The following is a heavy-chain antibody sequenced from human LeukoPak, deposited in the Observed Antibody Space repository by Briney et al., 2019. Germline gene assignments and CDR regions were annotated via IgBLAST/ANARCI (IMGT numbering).Heavy chain of an antibody. CDR3: ARAPAYGYIFTVDY. D-gene: IGHD5-18*01. Sequence: SETLSLTCAASGGTISSYNWRGLVRQPPGKGLEWIGEIYHSGSTNYNPSLKSRVTISVDKSENQFSLKLSSVTAADTAVYYCARAPAYGYIFTVDYWGQGTLVTVSS. CDR1: GGTISSYNW. CDR2: IYHSGST. V-gene: IGHV4-4*02. J-gene: IGHJ4*02.